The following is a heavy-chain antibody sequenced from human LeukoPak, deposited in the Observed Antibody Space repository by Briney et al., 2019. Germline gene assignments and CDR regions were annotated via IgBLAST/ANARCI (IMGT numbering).Heavy chain of an antibody. CDR3: ARQAMVRGVMGAFDI. D-gene: IGHD3-10*01. CDR1: GYSFTSYW. Sequence: GESLKISCKGSGYSFTSYWIGWVRQMPGKGLEWMGIIYPGDSDTRYSPSFQGQVSISADKSISTAYLQWSSLKAPDTAMYYCARQAMVRGVMGAFDIWGQGTMVTVSS. CDR2: IYPGDSDT. J-gene: IGHJ3*02. V-gene: IGHV5-51*01.